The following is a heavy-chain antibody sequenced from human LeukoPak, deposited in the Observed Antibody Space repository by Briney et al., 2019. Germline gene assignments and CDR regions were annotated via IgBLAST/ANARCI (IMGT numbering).Heavy chain of an antibody. Sequence: GRPLRLSCAASGFTFSSYAMHWVRQAPGKGLEWVAVISYDGSNKYYADSVKGRFTISRDNSKNTLYLQMNSLRAEDTAVYYCARDTTSSGWYKIDYWGQGTLVTVSS. V-gene: IGHV3-30-3*01. CDR1: GFTFSSYA. CDR2: ISYDGSNK. D-gene: IGHD6-19*01. CDR3: ARDTTSSGWYKIDY. J-gene: IGHJ4*02.